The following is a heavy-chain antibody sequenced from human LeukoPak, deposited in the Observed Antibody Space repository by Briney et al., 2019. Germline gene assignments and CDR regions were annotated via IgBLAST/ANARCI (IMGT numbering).Heavy chain of an antibody. Sequence: PGGSLRLSCTVSGFTVSSNSMSWVRQAPGKGLEWVSFIYSDNTHYSDSVKGRFTISRDNSKNTLYLQMNSLRAEDTAVYYCARDRGIAARPFDYWGQGTLVTVSS. CDR2: IYSDNT. V-gene: IGHV3-53*01. D-gene: IGHD6-6*01. CDR1: GFTVSSNS. CDR3: ARDRGIAARPFDY. J-gene: IGHJ4*02.